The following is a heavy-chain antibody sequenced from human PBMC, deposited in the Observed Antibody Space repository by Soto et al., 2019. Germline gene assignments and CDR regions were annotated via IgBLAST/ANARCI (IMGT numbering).Heavy chain of an antibody. D-gene: IGHD2-2*02. V-gene: IGHV4-31*02. CDR1: GGSIDTSDYY. Sequence: SETLSLTCTVSGGSIDTSDYYWSWLRQQPGKGLEWIGYIFHSGDTYYNPSLTGRLAFSVDTSKNQFSLRLTSVTVADTALYFCARHPRIPRRWNFDLSGRGALVTVS. J-gene: IGHJ2*01. CDR3: ARHPRIPRRWNFDL. CDR2: IFHSGDT.